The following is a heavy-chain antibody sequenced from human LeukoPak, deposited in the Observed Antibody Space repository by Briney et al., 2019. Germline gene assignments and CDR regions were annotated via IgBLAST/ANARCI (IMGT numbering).Heavy chain of an antibody. Sequence: GGSLRLSCAASGFTFRSYSMNWVRQAPGKGLEWVSHITASGTAMFYADSVKGRFTISRDNAKNSLYLQMNSLRDEDTAVYYCASSGSFRFDYWGQGTLVTVSS. CDR1: GFTFRSYS. J-gene: IGHJ4*02. D-gene: IGHD1-26*01. CDR2: ITASGTAM. V-gene: IGHV3-48*02. CDR3: ASSGSFRFDY.